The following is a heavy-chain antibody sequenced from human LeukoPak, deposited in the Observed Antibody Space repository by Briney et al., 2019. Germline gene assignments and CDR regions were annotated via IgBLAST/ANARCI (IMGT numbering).Heavy chain of an antibody. D-gene: IGHD4-17*01. J-gene: IGHJ6*04. CDR1: RGTFSSYA. Sequence: EASVKVSCKASRGTFSSYAISWVRQAPGQGLEWMGVIIPIFGTANYAQKFRGGVTIPADKSTSTAYMELSSLRSEDTAVYYCAKGPTVTEGMDVWGKGPTVTVSS. V-gene: IGHV1-69*06. CDR3: AKGPTVTEGMDV. CDR2: IIPIFGTA.